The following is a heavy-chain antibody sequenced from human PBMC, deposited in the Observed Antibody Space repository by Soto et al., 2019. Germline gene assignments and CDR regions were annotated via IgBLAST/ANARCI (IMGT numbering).Heavy chain of an antibody. J-gene: IGHJ6*02. CDR2: IIPIFGTA. V-gene: IGHV1-69*12. CDR3: ATLRTGSPNYYYGMDV. Sequence: QFQLVQSGAEVKKPGSSVKFSCKAYGGTFSSYAINWVRQSPGQGLEWMGGIIPIFGTADYAQKCQVRVTSTADESTSTAYMERIRLRSEATDVYDCATLRTGSPNYYYGMDVLGQGTTVTVSS. CDR1: GGTFSSYA. D-gene: IGHD1-1*01.